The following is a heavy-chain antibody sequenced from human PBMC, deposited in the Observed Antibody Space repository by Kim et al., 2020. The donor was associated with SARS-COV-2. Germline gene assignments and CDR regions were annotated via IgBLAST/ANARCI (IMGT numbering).Heavy chain of an antibody. J-gene: IGHJ3*02. V-gene: IGHV4-38-2*02. CDR1: GYSISSGYY. D-gene: IGHD3-10*01. CDR3: ARTPVRGVIIGAFDI. Sequence: SETLSLTCTVSGYSISSGYYWGWIRQPPGKGLEWIGSIYHSGSTYYNPSLKSRVTISVDTSKNQSSLKLSSVTAADTAVYYCARTPVRGVIIGAFDIWG. CDR2: IYHSGST.